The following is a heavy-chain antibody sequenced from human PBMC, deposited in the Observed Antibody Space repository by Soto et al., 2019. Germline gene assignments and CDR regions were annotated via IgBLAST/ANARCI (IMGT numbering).Heavy chain of an antibody. V-gene: IGHV4-34*01. D-gene: IGHD5-12*01. CDR2: INHSGCT. J-gene: IGHJ5*02. Sequence: QVQLQQWGAGLLKPSETLSLTCAVYGGSFSGYYWSWIRQPPGKGLVWIGEINHSGCTNYNPSLKSRVTISVDTSKNQFSLQLSSVPAADTAVYYCARGVYEGSTRGRWFDPWGQGTLVTVSS. CDR3: ARGVYEGSTRGRWFDP. CDR1: GGSFSGYY.